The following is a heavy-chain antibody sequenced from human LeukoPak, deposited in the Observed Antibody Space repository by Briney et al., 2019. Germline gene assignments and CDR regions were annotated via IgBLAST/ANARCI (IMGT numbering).Heavy chain of an antibody. V-gene: IGHV3-30-3*01. CDR3: ARDIGSSGSFGYFDY. CDR1: GFTFSSYA. D-gene: IGHD1-26*01. CDR2: ISYDGSNK. J-gene: IGHJ4*02. Sequence: GRSLRLSCAASGFTFSSYAMHWVRQAPGKGLEWVAVISYDGSNKYYADSVKGRFTISRDNSKNTLYLQMNSLRAEDTAVYYCARDIGSSGSFGYFDYWGQGTLVTVSS.